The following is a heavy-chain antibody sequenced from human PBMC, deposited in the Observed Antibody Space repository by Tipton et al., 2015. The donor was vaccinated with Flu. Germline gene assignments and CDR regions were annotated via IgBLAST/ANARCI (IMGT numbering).Heavy chain of an antibody. CDR1: SFTFSDNW. V-gene: IGHV3-23*01. CDR2: FGGNGGT. D-gene: IGHD1-26*01. Sequence: SLRLSCTVSSFTFSDNWMDWVRQAPGKGLEWVSAFGGNGGTYYADSVKGRFTISRDNSKNTLYLQMNSLRAEDTAVYYCAKEGGWELSSPHFDYWGQGTLVTVSS. J-gene: IGHJ4*02. CDR3: AKEGGWELSSPHFDY.